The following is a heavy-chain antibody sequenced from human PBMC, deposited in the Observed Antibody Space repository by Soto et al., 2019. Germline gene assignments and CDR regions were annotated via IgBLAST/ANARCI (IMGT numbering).Heavy chain of an antibody. V-gene: IGHV1-8*01. J-gene: IGHJ6*02. Sequence: ASVKVSCKASGYTFTSYDINWVRQATGQGLEWMGWMNPNSGNTGYAQKFQGRVTMTRNTSISTAYMELSSLRSEDTAVYYCARAYCSSTSCYLGYGMDVWGQGTTITVSS. D-gene: IGHD2-2*01. CDR2: MNPNSGNT. CDR1: GYTFTSYD. CDR3: ARAYCSSTSCYLGYGMDV.